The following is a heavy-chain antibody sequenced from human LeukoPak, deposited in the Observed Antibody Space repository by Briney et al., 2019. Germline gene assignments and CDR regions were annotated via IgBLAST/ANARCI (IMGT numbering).Heavy chain of an antibody. J-gene: IGHJ3*02. CDR3: AKASSSWPHDAFDI. V-gene: IGHV3-21*04. D-gene: IGHD6-13*01. CDR2: ISSSSSYI. Sequence: GGSLRLSCAASGFTFSSYSMNWVRQAPGKGLEWVSSISSSSSYIYYADSVKGRFTISRDNAKNSLYLQMNSLRAEDTAVYYCAKASSSWPHDAFDIWGQGTMVTVSS. CDR1: GFTFSSYS.